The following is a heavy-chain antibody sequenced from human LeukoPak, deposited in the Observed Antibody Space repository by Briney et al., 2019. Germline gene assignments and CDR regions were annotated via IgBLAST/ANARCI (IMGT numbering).Heavy chain of an antibody. CDR2: INPNSGGT. Sequence: ASVKVSCKASGYTFTGYYMHWVRQAPGQGLEWMGWINPNSGGTNYAQKFQGRVTMTRDTSISTTYMELSRLRSDDTAVYYCARAAWELLFYFDYWGQGTLVTVSS. J-gene: IGHJ4*02. CDR3: ARAAWELLFYFDY. V-gene: IGHV1-2*02. D-gene: IGHD1-26*01. CDR1: GYTFTGYY.